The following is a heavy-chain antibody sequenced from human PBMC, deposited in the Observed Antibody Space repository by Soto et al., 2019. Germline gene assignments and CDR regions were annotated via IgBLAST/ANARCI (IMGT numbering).Heavy chain of an antibody. CDR1: SGSISSYY. CDR2: IYYSGST. CDR3: ARQGSCSGGSCQRAYYYYYYMDV. D-gene: IGHD2-15*01. Sequence: SETLSLTCTVSSGSISSYYWSWIRQPPGKGLEWIGYIYYSGSTNYNPSLKSRVTISVDTSKNQFSLKLSSVTAADTAVYYCARQGSCSGGSCQRAYYYYYYMDVWGKGTTVTVSS. V-gene: IGHV4-59*08. J-gene: IGHJ6*03.